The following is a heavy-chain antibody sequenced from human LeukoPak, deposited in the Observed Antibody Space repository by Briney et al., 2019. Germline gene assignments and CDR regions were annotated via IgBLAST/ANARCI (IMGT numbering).Heavy chain of an antibody. J-gene: IGHJ4*02. CDR1: GGSISSYY. Sequence: SETLSLTCTVSGGSISSYYWSWIRQPPGKGLEWIGYIYYSGSTNYNPSLKSRVTISVDTSKNQFSLKLSSVSAADTAVYYCARHRGNSYGPIDYWGQGTLVTVSS. CDR2: IYYSGST. V-gene: IGHV4-59*08. D-gene: IGHD5-18*01. CDR3: ARHRGNSYGPIDY.